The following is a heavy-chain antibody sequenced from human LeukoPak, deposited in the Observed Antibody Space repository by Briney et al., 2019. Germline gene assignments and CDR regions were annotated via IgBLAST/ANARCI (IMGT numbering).Heavy chain of an antibody. CDR2: ISGSGGGT. CDR1: GFTFSNYA. D-gene: IGHD3-3*01. CDR3: ARWSGDYKFDY. J-gene: IGHJ4*02. V-gene: IGHV3-23*01. Sequence: GGSLRLSCVASGFTFSNYAMTWVRHVSGKGLEWVSGISGSGGGTYYAASVKGRFTISRDNSKDTLFLQMNSLRADDTALYYCARWSGDYKFDYWGQGTLVTVSS.